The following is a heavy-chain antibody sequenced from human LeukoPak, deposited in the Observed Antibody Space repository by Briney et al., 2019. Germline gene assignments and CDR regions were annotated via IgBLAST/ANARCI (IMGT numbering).Heavy chain of an antibody. CDR2: INHSGST. V-gene: IGHV4-34*01. CDR3: ARGVAADY. J-gene: IGHJ4*02. CDR1: GGSFSGYY. Sequence: SETLALTCAVYGGSFSGYYWSWIRQPPGKGLEWIGEINHSGSTNYNPSLKSRVTISVDTSKNQFSLKLSSVTAADTAVYYCARGVAADYWGQGTLVTVSS. D-gene: IGHD6-13*01.